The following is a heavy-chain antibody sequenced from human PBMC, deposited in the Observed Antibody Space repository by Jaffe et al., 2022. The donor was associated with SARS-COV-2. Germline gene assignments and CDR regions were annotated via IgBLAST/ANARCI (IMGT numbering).Heavy chain of an antibody. V-gene: IGHV3-21*01. CDR1: GFTFSSYS. CDR3: ATLLGVSMAGAFDY. D-gene: IGHD6-19*01. J-gene: IGHJ4*02. CDR2: ISSSSSYI. Sequence: EVQLVESGGGLVKPGGSLRLSCAASGFTFSSYSMNWVRQAPGKGLEWVSSISSSSSYIYYADSVKGRFTISRDNAKNSLYLQMNSLRAEDTAVYYCATLLGVSMAGAFDYWGQGTLVTVSS.